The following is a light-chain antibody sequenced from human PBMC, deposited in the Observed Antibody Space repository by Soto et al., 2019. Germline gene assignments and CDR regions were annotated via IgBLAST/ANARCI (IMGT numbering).Light chain of an antibody. J-gene: IGKJ1*01. V-gene: IGKV3-15*01. Sequence: IVMTQSPATVSVSPGERVTLSCRASQSVSSNLAWYQQKPGQSPRLLIYGASTRATGIPARFSGSGSETEFTLTISSLQAEDSSVYYCQQRTHWPRTFGQGTKVDIK. CDR2: GAS. CDR3: QQRTHWPRT. CDR1: QSVSSN.